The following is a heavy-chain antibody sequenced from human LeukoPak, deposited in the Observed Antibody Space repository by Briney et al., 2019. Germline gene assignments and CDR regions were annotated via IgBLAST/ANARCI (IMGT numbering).Heavy chain of an antibody. D-gene: IGHD3-9*01. Sequence: SETLSVTCTVSGGSISSDYWSCIRQPPGKGLEWIGYIYYSGSTNYNPSLKSRVTISVDTSKNQFSLKLSSVTAADTAVYYCARVPDYDILTGYFDYWGQGTLVTVSS. CDR3: ARVPDYDILTGYFDY. J-gene: IGHJ4*02. V-gene: IGHV4-59*01. CDR2: IYYSGST. CDR1: GGSISSDY.